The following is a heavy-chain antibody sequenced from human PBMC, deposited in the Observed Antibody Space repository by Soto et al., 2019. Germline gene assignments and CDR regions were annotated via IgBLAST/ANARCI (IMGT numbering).Heavy chain of an antibody. Sequence: GGSLRLSCAASGFTFSSYAMHWVRQAPGKGLEWVAVISYDGSNKYYADSVKGRFTISRDNSKNTLYLQMNSLRAEDTAVYYCARDRKVRTVDFDYWGQGTLVTVSS. J-gene: IGHJ4*02. D-gene: IGHD5-12*01. CDR3: ARDRKVRTVDFDY. CDR1: GFTFSSYA. V-gene: IGHV3-30-3*01. CDR2: ISYDGSNK.